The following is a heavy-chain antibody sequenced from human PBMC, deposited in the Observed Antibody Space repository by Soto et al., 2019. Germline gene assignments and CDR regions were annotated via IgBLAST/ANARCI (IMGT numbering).Heavy chain of an antibody. Sequence: VGSLRLSCAASGFTFSSYWMSWVRQAPGKGLEWVANIKQDGSEKYYVDSVRGRFTISRDNAKNSLYLQMNSLRAEDTAVYYCAREDVVKDYFDYWGQGTLVTVSS. J-gene: IGHJ4*02. CDR1: GFTFSSYW. D-gene: IGHD3-10*02. CDR3: AREDVVKDYFDY. CDR2: IKQDGSEK. V-gene: IGHV3-7*03.